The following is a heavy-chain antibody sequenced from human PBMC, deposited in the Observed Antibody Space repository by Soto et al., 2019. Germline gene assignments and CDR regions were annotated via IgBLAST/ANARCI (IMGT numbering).Heavy chain of an antibody. CDR2: INHSGST. D-gene: IGHD6-19*01. V-gene: IGHV4-34*01. CDR1: GGSFSGYY. CDR3: ATSSPVAGTAT. Sequence: SETLSLTCAVYGGSFSGYYWSWIRQPPGKGLEWIGEINHSGSTNYNPSLKSRVTISVDTSKNQFSLKLSSVTAADTAVYYCATSSPVAGTATWGQGTLVTVSS. J-gene: IGHJ5*02.